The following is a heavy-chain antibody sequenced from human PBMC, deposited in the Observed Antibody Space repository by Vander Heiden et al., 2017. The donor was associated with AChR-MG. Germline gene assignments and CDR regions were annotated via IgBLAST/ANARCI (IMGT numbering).Heavy chain of an antibody. J-gene: IGHJ6*02. CDR2: ISSSSSYI. CDR3: AREGPYYYYGMDV. V-gene: IGHV3-21*01. Sequence: EVQLVESGGGLVKPGGSLRLSCAASGFTFSSYSMNWVRQAPGKGLEWVSAISSSSSYIYYADSVKGRFTISRDNAKNSLYLQMNSLRAEDTAVYYCAREGPYYYYGMDVWGQGTTVTVSS. CDR1: GFTFSSYS.